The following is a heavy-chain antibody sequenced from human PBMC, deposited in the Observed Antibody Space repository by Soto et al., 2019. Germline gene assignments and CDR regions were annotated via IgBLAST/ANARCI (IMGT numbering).Heavy chain of an antibody. V-gene: IGHV1-18*01. D-gene: IGHD3-10*01. CDR3: AREGVVPYYYYGMDV. J-gene: IGHJ6*02. Sequence: QVQLVQSGGEVKKPGASVKVSCKASGYTFTSYGISWVRQAPGQGLEWMGCISGYNGKTNYAQKVQDRVTMTTDTSTSTVYMELRTLRSDDTAVYYCAREGVVPYYYYGMDVWGQGTAVTVSS. CDR2: ISGYNGKT. CDR1: GYTFTSYG.